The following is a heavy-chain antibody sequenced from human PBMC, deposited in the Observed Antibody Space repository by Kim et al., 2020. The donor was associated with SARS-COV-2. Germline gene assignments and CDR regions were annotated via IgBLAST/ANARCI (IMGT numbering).Heavy chain of an antibody. D-gene: IGHD3-10*01. V-gene: IGHV4-34*01. CDR1: GGSFSGYY. Sequence: SETLSLTCAVYGGSFSGYYWSWIRQPPGKGLEWLGEINHSGSTNYNPSLKSRVTISVDPSKNQFSLKLSSVTAADTAGYYCARAVTMVRGVTSYTVWFDPGGQGTRVTVSS. CDR2: INHSGST. J-gene: IGHJ5*02. CDR3: ARAVTMVRGVTSYTVWFDP.